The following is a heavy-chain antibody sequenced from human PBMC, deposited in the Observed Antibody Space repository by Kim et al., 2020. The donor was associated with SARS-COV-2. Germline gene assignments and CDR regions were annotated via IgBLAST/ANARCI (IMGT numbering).Heavy chain of an antibody. V-gene: IGHV3-23*01. J-gene: IGHJ4*02. CDR3: APRGGYCSSTSCYPFDY. CDR2: ISGSGGST. Sequence: GGSLRLSCAASGFTFSSYAMSWVRQAPGKGLEWVSAISGSGGSTYYADSVKGRFTISRDNSKNTLYLQMNSLRAEDTAVYYCAPRGGYCSSTSCYPFDYWGQGTLVTVSS. CDR1: GFTFSSYA. D-gene: IGHD2-2*01.